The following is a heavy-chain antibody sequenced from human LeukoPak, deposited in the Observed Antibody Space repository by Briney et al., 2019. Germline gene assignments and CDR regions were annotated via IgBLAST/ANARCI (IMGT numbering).Heavy chain of an antibody. CDR2: ISYDGSNK. CDR3: ARDLVWD. V-gene: IGHV3-30-3*01. Sequence: GGSLRLSCAASGFTFSSYWMHWVRQAPGKGLEWVAVISYDGSNKYYADSVKGRFTISRDNSKNTLYLQMNSLRAEDTAVYYCARDLVWDWGQGTLVTVSS. D-gene: IGHD3/OR15-3a*01. CDR1: GFTFSSYW. J-gene: IGHJ4*02.